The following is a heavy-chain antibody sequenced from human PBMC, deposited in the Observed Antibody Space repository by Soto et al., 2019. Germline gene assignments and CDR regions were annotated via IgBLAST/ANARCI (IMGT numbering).Heavy chain of an antibody. J-gene: IGHJ4*02. CDR3: AREDGGGPFDY. Sequence: DVHLLESGGGLVQPGGSLRLSCAASGFMFSADAMHWVRQAPGQGLEWVSSMSGTSADTYYADSVKGRFTVSRDSSKDTLYLQLNSLRADDTALYFCAREDGGGPFDYWGQGTLVIVSS. V-gene: IGHV3-23*01. CDR1: GFMFSADA. D-gene: IGHD2-15*01. CDR2: MSGTSADT.